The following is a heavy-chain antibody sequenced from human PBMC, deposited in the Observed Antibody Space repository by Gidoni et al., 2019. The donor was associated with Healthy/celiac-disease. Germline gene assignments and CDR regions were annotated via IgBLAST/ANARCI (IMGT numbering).Heavy chain of an antibody. Sequence: QLQESGPGLVKPSETLSLTCTVSGGSISSSSYSWGWIRLSPGTGLQWIGTMHYNGSPYYTPSLKDRVTISVDTSKNQVSLKLSSVTAADTAVYFCARHDRIAEAVDYWGQGSLVTVSS. CDR3: ARHDRIAEAVDY. J-gene: IGHJ4*02. CDR2: MHYNGSP. V-gene: IGHV4-39*01. D-gene: IGHD6-19*01. CDR1: GGSISSSSYS.